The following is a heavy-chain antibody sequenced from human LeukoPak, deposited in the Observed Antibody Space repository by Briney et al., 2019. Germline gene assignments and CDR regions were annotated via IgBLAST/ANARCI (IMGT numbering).Heavy chain of an antibody. Sequence: GRSLRLSCAASGFSFSDYGMHWVRQAPGKGLEWVAVIWYDGSNKNYADSVKGRFTVSRDNSKNTLYLQMNSLRAEDTAVYYCARGLYDSSGYYYFPHYWGQGTLVTVSS. CDR3: ARGLYDSSGYYYFPHY. J-gene: IGHJ4*02. D-gene: IGHD3-22*01. CDR2: IWYDGSNK. CDR1: GFSFSDYG. V-gene: IGHV3-33*01.